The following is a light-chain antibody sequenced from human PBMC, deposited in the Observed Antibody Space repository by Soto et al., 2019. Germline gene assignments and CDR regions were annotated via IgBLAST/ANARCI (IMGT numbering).Light chain of an antibody. J-gene: IGLJ2*01. CDR2: SNN. V-gene: IGLV1-44*01. Sequence: QLVLTQPPSASGTPGQRVTISCSGSSSNIGTNTVNWYQQLPGSAPKFLIYSNNQRPSGVPDRFSGSKSGTSASLAISGLQPDDEADYYCAAWDGSLNGVLFGGGTKSPS. CDR3: AAWDGSLNGVL. CDR1: SSNIGTNT.